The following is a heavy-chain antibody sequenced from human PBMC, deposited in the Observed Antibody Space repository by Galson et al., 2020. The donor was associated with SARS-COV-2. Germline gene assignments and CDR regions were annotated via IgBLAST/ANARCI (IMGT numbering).Heavy chain of an antibody. CDR2: SNSDGPST. V-gene: IGHV3-74*01. CDR1: GFTFSSYW. D-gene: IGHD3-10*01. Sequence: GGSLRLSCAASGFTFSSYWMHWVRQTPGKGLVWVSRSNSDGPSTTHADSVKGRFTISRDNAKNTLYLQMNSLRAEDTAVYYCARGKLATSWFGDYFDYWGQGTLVTVSS. CDR3: ARGKLATSWFGDYFDY. J-gene: IGHJ4*02.